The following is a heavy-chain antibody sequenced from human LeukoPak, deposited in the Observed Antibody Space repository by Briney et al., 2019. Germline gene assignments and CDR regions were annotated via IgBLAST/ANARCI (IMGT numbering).Heavy chain of an antibody. CDR1: GGSISSYY. V-gene: IGHV4-59*01. D-gene: IGHD3-16*01. Sequence: SETLSLTCTVSGGSISSYYWNWIRQSPVKGLEWIGYIYSSGPTNYNPSLKSRVTISVDTSKNQFSLKLTSVTAADTAVYYCARDKIWGSPPDAFDIWGQGTMVTVSS. J-gene: IGHJ3*02. CDR2: IYSSGPT. CDR3: ARDKIWGSPPDAFDI.